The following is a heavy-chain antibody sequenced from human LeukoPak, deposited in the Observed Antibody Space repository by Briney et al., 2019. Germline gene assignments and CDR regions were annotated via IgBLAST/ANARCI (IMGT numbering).Heavy chain of an antibody. Sequence: GGSLRLSCVASGFTFGKYWMSWVSQAPGKGLEWVANIKLDGSEKNYVDSVKGRFTISRDNTKNSLYLQMNSLRVEDTAVFYCARDQYDTWSRRGNFDSWGQGTLVIVSS. V-gene: IGHV3-7*03. D-gene: IGHD3-3*01. CDR2: IKLDGSEK. CDR3: ARDQYDTWSRRGNFDS. J-gene: IGHJ4*02. CDR1: GFTFGKYW.